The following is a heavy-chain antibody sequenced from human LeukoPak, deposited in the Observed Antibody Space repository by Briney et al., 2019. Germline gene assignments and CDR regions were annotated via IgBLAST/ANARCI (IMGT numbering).Heavy chain of an antibody. Sequence: ASVKVPCKASGYTFTSYYMHWVRQAPGQGLAWMGRINTNDGGTNYAQKFQGRVTMTRDMSTSTVYMELSSLRSEDTAVYYCAREGYGSGTYLDYWGQGTLVTVSS. J-gene: IGHJ4*02. V-gene: IGHV1-46*01. CDR2: INTNDGGT. CDR3: AREGYGSGTYLDY. CDR1: GYTFTSYY. D-gene: IGHD3-10*01.